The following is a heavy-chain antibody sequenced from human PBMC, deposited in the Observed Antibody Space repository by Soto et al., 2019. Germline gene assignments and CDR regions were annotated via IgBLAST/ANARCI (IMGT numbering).Heavy chain of an antibody. CDR2: ISNSAGTI. V-gene: IGHV3-11*01. D-gene: IGHD6-19*01. CDR1: GFTFSDFY. J-gene: IGHJ4*02. CDR3: ARDHFSASDY. Sequence: GGSLRLSCAASGFTFSDFYMSWIRQAPGKGLEWISYISNSAGTIYYADSVKGRFTISRDNAKNSLYLQMHSLRAEDTAVYYCARDHFSASDYWGQGTLVTV.